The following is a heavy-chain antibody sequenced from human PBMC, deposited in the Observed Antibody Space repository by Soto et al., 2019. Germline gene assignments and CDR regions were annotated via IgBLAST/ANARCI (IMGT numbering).Heavy chain of an antibody. D-gene: IGHD7-27*01. J-gene: IGHJ4*02. Sequence: ASVKVSFKASGYTFTNYGIGWVRQAPGQGLEWMGWINPDNGNTYYGRKVQGRITMTTDTSTTTAYMELRSLRSADTAVYYCTIDRSRARNNWGAVDYWGQGTLGTVSS. CDR2: INPDNGNT. CDR1: GYTFTNYG. V-gene: IGHV1-18*04. CDR3: TIDRSRARNNWGAVDY.